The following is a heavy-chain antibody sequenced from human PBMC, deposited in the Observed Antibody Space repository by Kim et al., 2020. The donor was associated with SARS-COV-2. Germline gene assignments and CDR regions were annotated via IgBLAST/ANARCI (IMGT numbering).Heavy chain of an antibody. CDR1: GGSISSSSYY. V-gene: IGHV4-39*01. J-gene: IGHJ5*02. D-gene: IGHD3-10*01. Sequence: SETLSLTCTVSGGSISSSSYYWGWIRQPPGKGLEWIGSIYYSGSTYYNPSLKSRVTISVDTSKNQFSLKLSSVTAADTAVYYCARRGITMVRGVTQNWFDPWGQGTLVTVSS. CDR3: ARRGITMVRGVTQNWFDP. CDR2: IYYSGST.